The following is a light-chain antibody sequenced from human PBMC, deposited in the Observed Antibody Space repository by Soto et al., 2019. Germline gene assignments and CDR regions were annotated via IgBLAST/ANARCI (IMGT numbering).Light chain of an antibody. CDR3: QQYGRSPLT. Sequence: EIVLTQSPGTLSLSPGERATLSCRASQSVSTNYLAWYQQKPGQAPRLLIYGASSRATGIPARFSGSGSGTDFTLTISRLEPEDFAVYSCQQYGRSPLTFGGGTK. V-gene: IGKV3-20*01. CDR1: QSVSTNY. CDR2: GAS. J-gene: IGKJ4*01.